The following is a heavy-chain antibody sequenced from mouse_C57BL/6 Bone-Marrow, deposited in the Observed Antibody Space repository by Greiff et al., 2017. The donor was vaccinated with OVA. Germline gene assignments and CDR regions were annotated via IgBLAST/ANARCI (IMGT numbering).Heavy chain of an antibody. J-gene: IGHJ4*01. D-gene: IGHD1-1*01. Sequence: EVMLVESGPGLAKPSQTLSLTCSVTGYSITSDYWNWIRKFPGNKLEYMGYISYSGSTYYNPSLKSRISITRDTSKNQYYLQLNSVTTEDTATYYCARCYYGSSYYYAMDYWGQGTSVTVSS. CDR3: ARCYYGSSYYYAMDY. CDR2: ISYSGST. CDR1: GYSITSDY. V-gene: IGHV3-8*01.